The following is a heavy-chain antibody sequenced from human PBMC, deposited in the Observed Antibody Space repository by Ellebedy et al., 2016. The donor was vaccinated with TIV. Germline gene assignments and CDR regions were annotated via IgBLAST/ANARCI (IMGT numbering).Heavy chain of an antibody. CDR3: ARDLQYYYYMDV. V-gene: IGHV3-66*01. CDR2: IYSGGST. Sequence: GGSLRLXXAASGFTVSSNYMSWVRQASGKGLEWVSVIYSGGSTYYADSVKGRFTISRDNSKNTLYLQMNSLRAEDTAVYYCARDLQYYYYMDVWGKGTTVTVSS. CDR1: GFTVSSNY. J-gene: IGHJ6*03.